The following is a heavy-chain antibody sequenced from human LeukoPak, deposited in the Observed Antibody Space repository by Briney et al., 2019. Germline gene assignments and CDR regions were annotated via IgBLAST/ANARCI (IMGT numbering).Heavy chain of an antibody. D-gene: IGHD3-10*01. J-gene: IGHJ5*02. CDR3: ARDYYGSGRRFDP. Sequence: PSETLSLTCTVSGGSISSSSYYWGWIRQPPGKGLEWIGYIYYSGSTNYNPSLKSRVTISVDTSKNQFSLKLSSVTAADTAVYYCARDYYGSGRRFDPWGQGTLVTVSS. CDR2: IYYSGST. V-gene: IGHV4-61*01. CDR1: GGSISSSSYY.